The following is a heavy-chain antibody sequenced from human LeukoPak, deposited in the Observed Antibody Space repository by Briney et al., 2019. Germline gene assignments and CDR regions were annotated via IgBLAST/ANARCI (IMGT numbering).Heavy chain of an antibody. Sequence: GGSLRLSCAASGFTFSNYWMLWVRQAPGKGLVWVSRIKSDGSRTDYADSVKGRFTISRDNAKNTLYLQMNSLRAEDTAVYYCARELPFDYWGQGTLVTVSS. CDR2: IKSDGSRT. J-gene: IGHJ4*02. CDR1: GFTFSNYW. CDR3: ARELPFDY. V-gene: IGHV3-74*01.